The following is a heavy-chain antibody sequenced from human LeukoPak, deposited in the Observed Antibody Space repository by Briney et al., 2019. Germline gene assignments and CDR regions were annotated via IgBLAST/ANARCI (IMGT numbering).Heavy chain of an antibody. D-gene: IGHD6-19*01. CDR1: GGSISSGSYY. J-gene: IGHJ6*03. CDR2: IYTSRST. CDR3: ARQGPQTTRFAVAGTPRNYYYYYYMDV. Sequence: SETLSLTCTVSGGSISSGSYYWSWIRQPAGKGLQWIGRIYTSRSTNYNPSLKSRVTISVDTSKNQFSLKLSSVTAADTAVYYCARQGPQTTRFAVAGTPRNYYYYYYMDVWGKGTTVTVSS. V-gene: IGHV4-61*02.